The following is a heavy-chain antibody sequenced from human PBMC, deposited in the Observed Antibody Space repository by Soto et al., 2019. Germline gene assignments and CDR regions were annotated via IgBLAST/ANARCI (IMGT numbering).Heavy chain of an antibody. V-gene: IGHV3-30*03. CDR3: ARDILVVGVTPAYY. Sequence: QVQLVESGGGVVQPGRSLRLSCAASGFTFSSYGMHWVRQAPGKGLEWVAVISYDGSNKYYADSVKGRFTISRDNSRNTLYLQMNSLRAEATAMYYCARDILVVGVTPAYYWGQGTLVTVSS. CDR2: ISYDGSNK. D-gene: IGHD1-26*01. CDR1: GFTFSSYG. J-gene: IGHJ4*02.